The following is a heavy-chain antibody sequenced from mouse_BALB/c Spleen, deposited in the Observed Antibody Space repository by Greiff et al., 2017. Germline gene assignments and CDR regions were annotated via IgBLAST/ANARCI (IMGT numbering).Heavy chain of an antibody. CDR2: IDPETGGT. CDR3: TRWGPFAY. Sequence: QVQLQQSGAELVRPGASVTLSCKASGYTFTDYEMHWVKQTPVHGLEWIGAIDPETGGTAYNQKFKGKATLTADKSSSTAYMELRSLTSEDSAVYYCTRWGPFAYWGQGTLVTVSA. J-gene: IGHJ3*01. CDR1: GYTFTDYE. V-gene: IGHV1-15*01.